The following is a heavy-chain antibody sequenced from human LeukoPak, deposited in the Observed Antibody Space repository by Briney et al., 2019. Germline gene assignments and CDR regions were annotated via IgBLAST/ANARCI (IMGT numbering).Heavy chain of an antibody. CDR2: ISAYNGNT. V-gene: IGHV1-18*01. CDR3: ARDTIAVLRYFDWISFDY. J-gene: IGHJ4*02. Sequence: ASVKVSCKASGYTFTSYGISWVRQAPGQGLEWMGWISAYNGNTNYAQKLQGRVTMTTDTSTSTAYMELRSLRSDDTAVYYCARDTIAVLRYFDWISFDYWGQGTLVAVSS. CDR1: GYTFTSYG. D-gene: IGHD3-9*01.